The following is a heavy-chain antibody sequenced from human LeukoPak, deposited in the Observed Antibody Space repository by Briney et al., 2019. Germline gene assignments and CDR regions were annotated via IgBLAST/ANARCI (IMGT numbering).Heavy chain of an antibody. CDR2: IYYSGST. J-gene: IGHJ5*02. Sequence: SQTLSLTCTVSGGSISSGDYYWSWIRQPPGKGLKWIGYIYYSGSTYYNPSLKSRVTISVDTSKNQFSLKLSSVTAADTAVYYCARVGGDDILTGVWFDPWGQGTLVTVSS. D-gene: IGHD3-9*01. CDR1: GGSISSGDYY. CDR3: ARVGGDDILTGVWFDP. V-gene: IGHV4-30-4*01.